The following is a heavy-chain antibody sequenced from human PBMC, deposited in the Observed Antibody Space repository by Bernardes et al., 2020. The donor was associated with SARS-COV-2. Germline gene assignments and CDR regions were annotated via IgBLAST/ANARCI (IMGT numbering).Heavy chain of an antibody. D-gene: IGHD6-13*01. CDR3: ARVYTSSWYPPIFDY. V-gene: IGHV3-53*01. J-gene: IGHJ4*02. CDR2: IYSGGNT. CDR1: GFIVSSNY. Sequence: GGSLRLSCAASGFIVSSNYMSWVRQAPGKGLEWVSVIYSGGNTYYADSVKGRFTISRDTSKNTLYLQMNSLRAEDTAVYYCARVYTSSWYPPIFDYWGQGTLVTVSS.